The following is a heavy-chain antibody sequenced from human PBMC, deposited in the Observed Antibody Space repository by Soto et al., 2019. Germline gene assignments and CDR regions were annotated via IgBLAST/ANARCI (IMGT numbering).Heavy chain of an antibody. J-gene: IGHJ3*02. CDR1: GFTFSSYV. CDR3: ARVANKYSSSSDAFDI. Sequence: PGGSLRLSCAASGFTFSSYVMHWVRQSPGKGLEWVAVIWYDGSNKYYADSVKGRFTISRDNSKNTLYLQMNSLRAEDTAVYYCARVANKYSSSSDAFDIWGQGTMVTVSS. D-gene: IGHD6-6*01. CDR2: IWYDGSNK. V-gene: IGHV3-33*01.